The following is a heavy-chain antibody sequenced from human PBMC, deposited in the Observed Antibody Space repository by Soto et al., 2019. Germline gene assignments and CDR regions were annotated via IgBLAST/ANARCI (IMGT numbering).Heavy chain of an antibody. V-gene: IGHV4-39*01. CDR1: GGSISSSSYY. D-gene: IGHD2-15*01. Sequence: SETLSLTCTVSGGSISSSSYYWGWIRQPPGKGLEWIGSIFYSGSTYYNLSLKGRVTISVDTSKNQFSLKLSSVTAADTAVYYCARHLTYCSAGSCYSDFPYYGMDVWGQGTTVTVSS. CDR2: IFYSGST. CDR3: ARHLTYCSAGSCYSDFPYYGMDV. J-gene: IGHJ6*02.